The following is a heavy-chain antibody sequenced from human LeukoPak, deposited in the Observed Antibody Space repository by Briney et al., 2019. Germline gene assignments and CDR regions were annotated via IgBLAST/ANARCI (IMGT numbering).Heavy chain of an antibody. CDR2: IYYSGST. Sequence: SETLSLTCTVSAGSISSSSYYWGWIRQPPGRGREWIGSIYYSGSTHNNPARKSRVTISVDTAKNQFSLKLSSVTAADTAVYYCARDGEMGTIENYFDYWGQGTLVTVSS. CDR3: ARDGEMGTIENYFDY. D-gene: IGHD5-24*01. CDR1: AGSISSSSYY. V-gene: IGHV4-39*07. J-gene: IGHJ4*02.